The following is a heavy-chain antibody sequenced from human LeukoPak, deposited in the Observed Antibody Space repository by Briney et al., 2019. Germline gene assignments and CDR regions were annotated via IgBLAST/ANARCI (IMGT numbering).Heavy chain of an antibody. CDR2: ISYDGGNK. V-gene: IGHV3-30-3*01. D-gene: IGHD3-9*01. CDR3: ARASSKQLAGYLPDGFDI. Sequence: PGGSLRLSCAASGFTFSNYAMHWVRQAPGKGLEWVAVISYDGGNKYYADSVKGRFTISRDNAKNSLSLQMNSLRADDAAVYYCARASSKQLAGYLPDGFDIWGQGTMVTVSS. CDR1: GFTFSNYA. J-gene: IGHJ3*02.